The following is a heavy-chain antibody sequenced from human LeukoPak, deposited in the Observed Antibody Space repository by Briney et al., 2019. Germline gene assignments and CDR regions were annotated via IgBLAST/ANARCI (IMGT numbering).Heavy chain of an antibody. CDR2: IYTNRST. D-gene: IGHD2-2*01. Sequence: PSETLSLTCTVSGGSISSGGYYWSWIRQPPGKGLEWIGRIYTNRSTNYNPSLKSRVTISVDTSKNQFSLKLSSVTAADTAVYYCARDNIVVVPAAYYYYYYYMDVWGKGTTVTVSS. V-gene: IGHV4-61*02. CDR3: ARDNIVVVPAAYYYYYYYMDV. CDR1: GGSISSGGYY. J-gene: IGHJ6*03.